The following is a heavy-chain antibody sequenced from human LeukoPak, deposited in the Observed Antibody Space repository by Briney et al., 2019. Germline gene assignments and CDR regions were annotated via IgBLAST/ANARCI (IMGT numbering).Heavy chain of an antibody. CDR3: AREEGFKQAFDI. J-gene: IGHJ3*02. Sequence: SETLSLTCTVSGGSISNYYWSWIRQPPGKGLEWIGYIYYSGSTNYNPSLKSRVTISVDTSKNQFSLKLSSVTAADTAVYYCAREEGFKQAFDIWGQGTMVTVSS. V-gene: IGHV4-59*01. CDR2: IYYSGST. CDR1: GGSISNYY.